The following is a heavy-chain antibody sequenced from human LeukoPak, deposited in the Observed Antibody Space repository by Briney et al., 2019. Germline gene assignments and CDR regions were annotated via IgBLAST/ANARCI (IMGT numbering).Heavy chain of an antibody. CDR3: ARRIRYYGYVWGSYRPYYFDY. V-gene: IGHV4-34*01. CDR1: GGSFSGYY. CDR2: INHSGST. Sequence: SETLSLTCAVYGGSFSGYYWSWIRQPPGKGLEWIGEINHSGSTNYNPSLKSRVTISVDTSKNQFSLKLSSVTAADTAVYYCARRIRYYGYVWGSYRPYYFDYWGQGALVTVSS. D-gene: IGHD3-16*02. J-gene: IGHJ4*02.